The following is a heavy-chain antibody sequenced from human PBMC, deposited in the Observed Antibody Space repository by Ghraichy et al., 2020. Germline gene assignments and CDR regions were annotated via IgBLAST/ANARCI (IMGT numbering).Heavy chain of an antibody. V-gene: IGHV1-46*01. CDR2: IKLHSGST. D-gene: IGHD6-19*01. J-gene: IGHJ3*02. CDR3: AREAGSFDI. Sequence: ASVKVSCKTCGYNFSNYWIHWERQARGQGLEWMGIIKLHSGSTGYAQKFQGRVTMTRDTSTSTVYMELNTVTSEDTAIYFCAREAGSFDIWGQGTMVTVSP. CDR1: GYNFSNYW.